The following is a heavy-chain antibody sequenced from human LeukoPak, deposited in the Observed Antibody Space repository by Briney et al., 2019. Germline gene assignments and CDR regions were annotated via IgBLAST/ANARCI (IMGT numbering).Heavy chain of an antibody. Sequence: PSQTLSLTCTVSGGSISSGDYYWSWIRQPPGKGLEWIGYIYYSGSTYYNSSLKSRVTISVDTSKNQFSLKLSSVTAADTAVYYCARDVWFGGYCAFDIWGQGTMVTVSS. CDR2: IYYSGST. J-gene: IGHJ3*02. V-gene: IGHV4-30-4*01. CDR1: GGSISSGDYY. CDR3: ARDVWFGGYCAFDI. D-gene: IGHD3-10*01.